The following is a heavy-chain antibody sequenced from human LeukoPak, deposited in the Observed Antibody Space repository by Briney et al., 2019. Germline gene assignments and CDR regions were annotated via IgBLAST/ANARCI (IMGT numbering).Heavy chain of an antibody. J-gene: IGHJ2*01. Sequence: GGSLRLSCAASGFTFSSYGMHWVRQAPGKGLEWVAFIRYDGSNKYYADSVKGRFTISRDNSKNTLYLQMNSLRAEDTAVYYCAKSKGGRLSPTIMTTVKTTGMDFDLWGRGTLVTVSS. CDR2: IRYDGSNK. CDR3: AKSKGGRLSPTIMTTVKTTGMDFDL. V-gene: IGHV3-30*02. CDR1: GFTFSSYG. D-gene: IGHD4-11*01.